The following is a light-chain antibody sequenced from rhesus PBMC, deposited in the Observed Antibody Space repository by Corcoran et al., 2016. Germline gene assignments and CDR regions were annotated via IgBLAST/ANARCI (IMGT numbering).Light chain of an antibody. CDR2: KAS. CDR3: QHYSSGPRT. J-gene: IGKJ1*01. CDR1: QSISSW. V-gene: IGKV1-22*01. Sequence: DIQMTQSPSSLSASVGDTVTITCRASQSISSWLAWYQQKPGKAPKSLIYKASNSESGVPSRVSGSGSGTDFTLTINSLQSEDCATYYCQHYSSGPRTFGQGTKVEIK.